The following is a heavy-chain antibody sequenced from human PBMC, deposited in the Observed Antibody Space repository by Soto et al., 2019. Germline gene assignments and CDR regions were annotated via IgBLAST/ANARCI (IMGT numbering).Heavy chain of an antibody. D-gene: IGHD2-8*01. Sequence: GSLRLSCAASGFSFSDSYMSWIRQAPGKGLGWVSYISFSGDVTRYSDSVEGRFTVSRDNAKKSLFLQMNSLRVEDTAVYYCARENGHPGHNYAMDVWGQGTTVTVSS. V-gene: IGHV3-11*01. J-gene: IGHJ6*02. CDR1: GFSFSDSY. CDR2: ISFSGDVT. CDR3: ARENGHPGHNYAMDV.